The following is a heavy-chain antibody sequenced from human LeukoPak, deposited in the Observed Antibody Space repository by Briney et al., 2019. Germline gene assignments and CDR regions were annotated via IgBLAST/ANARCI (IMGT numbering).Heavy chain of an antibody. CDR2: ISGSGGST. Sequence: PGGFLRLSCAASGFTFNNYAMNWVRQAPGKGLEWVSAISGSGGSTYYADSVKGRFTISRDNSKNTLYLQMNSLRAEDTAVYYCAKETGYCSTTSCAAFHYWGQGTLATVSS. J-gene: IGHJ4*02. V-gene: IGHV3-23*01. CDR1: GFTFNNYA. D-gene: IGHD2-2*01. CDR3: AKETGYCSTTSCAAFHY.